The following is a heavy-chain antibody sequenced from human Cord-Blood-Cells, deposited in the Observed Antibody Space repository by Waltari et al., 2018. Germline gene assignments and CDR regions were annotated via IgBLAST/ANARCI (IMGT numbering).Heavy chain of an antibody. Sequence: EVQLVESGGGLVKPGGSLRLPCAASGFTFSNAWMRWVRRAPGKGLEWVGRIKSKTDVGTTDYAAPVKGRFTISRDDSKNTLYLQMNSLKTEDTAVYYCTTDLGSGWYSPGYWGQGTLVTVSS. J-gene: IGHJ4*02. V-gene: IGHV3-15*01. CDR2: IKSKTDVGTT. CDR3: TTDLGSGWYSPGY. D-gene: IGHD6-19*01. CDR1: GFTFSNAW.